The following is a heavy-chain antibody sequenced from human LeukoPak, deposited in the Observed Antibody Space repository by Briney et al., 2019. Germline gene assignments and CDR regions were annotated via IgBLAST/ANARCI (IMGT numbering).Heavy chain of an antibody. CDR1: GGSFSGYY. J-gene: IGHJ4*02. CDR3: ARRRHYDYVWGSYRFGYYFDY. V-gene: IGHV4-34*01. D-gene: IGHD3-16*02. Sequence: SETLSLTCAVYGGSFSGYYWSWIRQPPGKGLEWIGEINHSGSTNYNPSLKSRVTISVDTSKNQFSLKLSSVTAADTAVYYCARRRHYDYVWGSYRFGYYFDYRGQGTLVTVSS. CDR2: INHSGST.